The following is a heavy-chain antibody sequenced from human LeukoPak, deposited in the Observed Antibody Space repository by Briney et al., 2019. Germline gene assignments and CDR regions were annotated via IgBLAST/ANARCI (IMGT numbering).Heavy chain of an antibody. Sequence: GGSLRLSCAASGFTFSSFAMSWVRQAPGKGLEWVSASGGSTYYADSVKGRFTISRDNSKNTLYLQMNSLRAEDTAVYYCARDQYNSSGYYAGIDYWGQGTLVTVSS. D-gene: IGHD3-22*01. CDR1: GFTFSSFA. J-gene: IGHJ4*02. CDR3: ARDQYNSSGYYAGIDY. CDR2: SGGST. V-gene: IGHV3-23*01.